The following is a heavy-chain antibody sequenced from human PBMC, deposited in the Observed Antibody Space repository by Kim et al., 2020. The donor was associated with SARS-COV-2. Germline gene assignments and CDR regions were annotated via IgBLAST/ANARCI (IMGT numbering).Heavy chain of an antibody. CDR3: AREGGRDGYARDY. Sequence: SETLSLTCAVYGGSFSGYYWSWIRQPPGKGLEWIGEINHSGSTNYNPSLKSRVTISVDTSKNQFSLKLSSVTAADTAVYYCAREGGRDGYARDYWGQGTL. CDR1: GGSFSGYY. CDR2: INHSGST. D-gene: IGHD5-12*01. V-gene: IGHV4-34*01. J-gene: IGHJ4*02.